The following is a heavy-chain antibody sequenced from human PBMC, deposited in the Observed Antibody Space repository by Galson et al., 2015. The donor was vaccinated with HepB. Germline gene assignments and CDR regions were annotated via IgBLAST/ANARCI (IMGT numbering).Heavy chain of an antibody. V-gene: IGHV5-51*03. CDR2: IYPGDSDT. D-gene: IGHD3-9*01. CDR1: GYSFTSYW. Sequence: QSGAEVKKPGESLKISCKGSGYSFTSYWIGWVRQMPGKGLEWMGIIYPGDSDTRYSPSFQGQVTISADKSISTAYLQWSSLKASDTAMYYCARRHGDILTGYKYWYFDLWGRGTLVTVSS. CDR3: ARRHGDILTGYKYWYFDL. J-gene: IGHJ2*01.